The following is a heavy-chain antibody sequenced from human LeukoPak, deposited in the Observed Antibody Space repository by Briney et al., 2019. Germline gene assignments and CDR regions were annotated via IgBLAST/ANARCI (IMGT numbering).Heavy chain of an antibody. Sequence: SETLSLTCTVSGGSISSTKYYWGWIRQPPGKGLECIGSFYYSGSTYYSPSLKSRVSIYVDTSKNQFSLKLSSVTAADTAMYYCARLAGYFYDSSGYPKPSSLIDFWGQGTLVTVSS. CDR2: FYYSGST. CDR3: ARLAGYFYDSSGYPKPSSLIDF. J-gene: IGHJ4*02. V-gene: IGHV4-39*01. CDR1: GGSISSTKYY. D-gene: IGHD3-22*01.